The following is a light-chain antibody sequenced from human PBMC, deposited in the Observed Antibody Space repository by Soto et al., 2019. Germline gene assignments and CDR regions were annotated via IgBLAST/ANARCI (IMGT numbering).Light chain of an antibody. J-gene: IGKJ1*01. Sequence: DIQLTQSPSTLSASVGDRVTITCRASQSISSWLAWYQQKPGKAPVLLISDASRLESGVPSRFSGGGSGTEFTLTISDLQPDDFATYYCQQYKSYSPRTFGQGTKVEIK. CDR3: QQYKSYSPRT. CDR1: QSISSW. V-gene: IGKV1-5*01. CDR2: DAS.